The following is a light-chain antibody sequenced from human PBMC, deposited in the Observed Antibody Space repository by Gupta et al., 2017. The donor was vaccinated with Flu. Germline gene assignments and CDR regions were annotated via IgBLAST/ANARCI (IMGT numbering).Light chain of an antibody. J-gene: IGKJ1*01. CDR1: QGLVYSDGNTY. CDR3: MQGAHWPWA. V-gene: IGKV2-30*01. Sequence: DVVMTQSPLSLPVTFGQPASISCRSSQGLVYSDGNTYLHLFQQRPGQSPRRLIYQVSYRDSGVPDRFSGRGSGTDFTLKISRVEAEYVGIYFCMQGAHWPWAFGQGTTVEIK. CDR2: QVS.